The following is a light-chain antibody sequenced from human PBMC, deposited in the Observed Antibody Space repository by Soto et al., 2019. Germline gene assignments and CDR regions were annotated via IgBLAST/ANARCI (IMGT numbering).Light chain of an antibody. CDR1: QAISTW. J-gene: IGKJ1*01. V-gene: IGKV1D-12*01. Sequence: DIQMTQSPSSVSASVGDRVTITCRASQAISTWLAWYQQKPGKAPKLLIYAASNLQTGVPSRFSGTGSGTDFTLTISRLQPEDFATYSCQQANTFHRTVGQGTKVEIK. CDR3: QQANTFHRT. CDR2: AAS.